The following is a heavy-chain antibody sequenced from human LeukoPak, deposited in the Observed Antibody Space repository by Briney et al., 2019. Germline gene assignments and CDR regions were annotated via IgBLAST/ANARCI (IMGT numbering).Heavy chain of an antibody. Sequence: GGSLRLSCAASGFTFSSYSMNWVRQAPGKGLEWVSSISSSSSYIYYADSVKGRFTISRDNAKNSLYLQMNSLRAEDTAVYYCAREYCSGGSCYYFDYWGQGTLVTVSS. V-gene: IGHV3-21*01. CDR3: AREYCSGGSCYYFDY. CDR1: GFTFSSYS. J-gene: IGHJ4*02. CDR2: ISSSSSYI. D-gene: IGHD2-15*01.